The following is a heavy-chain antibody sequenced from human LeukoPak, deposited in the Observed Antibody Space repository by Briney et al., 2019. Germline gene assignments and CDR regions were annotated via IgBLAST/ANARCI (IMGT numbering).Heavy chain of an antibody. CDR3: AKDEAQYFQH. CDR1: GFTFSNYG. V-gene: IGHV3-30*02. CDR2: IRNDDGSNK. Sequence: GGSLRLSCAASGFTFSNYGMHLVRQAPGKGLEWVAFIRNDDGSNKYYADSVKGRFTISRDNSKNTVHLQMNSLRVEDTAVYYCAKDEAQYFQHWGQGTLVTVSA. J-gene: IGHJ1*01.